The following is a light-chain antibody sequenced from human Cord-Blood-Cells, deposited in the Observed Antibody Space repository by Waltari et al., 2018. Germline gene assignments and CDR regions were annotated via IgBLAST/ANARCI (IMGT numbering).Light chain of an antibody. CDR3: QQDGSSPPT. CDR1: QSVSSSD. Sequence: EIVLTQSPGTLSLSPGERATLSCRASQSVSSSDLAWYQQEPGQAPRLLNYGASSRATGIPDRFRGSGSGTDFTLTIIRLEPEDFAVYYCQQDGSSPPTFGQGTKVEIK. CDR2: GAS. J-gene: IGKJ1*01. V-gene: IGKV3-20*01.